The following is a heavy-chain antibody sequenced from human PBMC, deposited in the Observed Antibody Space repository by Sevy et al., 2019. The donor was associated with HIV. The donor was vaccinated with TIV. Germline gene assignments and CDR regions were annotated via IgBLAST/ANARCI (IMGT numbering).Heavy chain of an antibody. J-gene: IGHJ3*02. D-gene: IGHD4-17*01. V-gene: IGHV3-64D*06. Sequence: GGSLRLSCSASGFTFSSYAMHWVRQAPGKGLEYVSAISSNGGSTYYADSVKGRFTISRDNSKNTLYLQMSSLRAEDTAVYYCVKGGGKTTGHYDAFDIWGQGTMVTVSS. CDR3: VKGGGKTTGHYDAFDI. CDR1: GFTFSSYA. CDR2: ISSNGGST.